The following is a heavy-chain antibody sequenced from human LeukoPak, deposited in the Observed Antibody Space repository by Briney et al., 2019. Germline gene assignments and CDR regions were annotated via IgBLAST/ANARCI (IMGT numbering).Heavy chain of an antibody. D-gene: IGHD6-13*01. CDR3: ARDRTIKYSSSWFNWFDP. V-gene: IGHV4-4*07. J-gene: IGHJ5*02. CDR1: GGSISSYY. Sequence: SETLSLTCTVSGGSISSYYWSWIRQPAGKGLEWIGRIYTSGSTNYNPSLKSRVTMSVDTSKNQFSLKLSSVTAADTAVYYRARDRTIKYSSSWFNWFDPWGQGTLVTVSS. CDR2: IYTSGST.